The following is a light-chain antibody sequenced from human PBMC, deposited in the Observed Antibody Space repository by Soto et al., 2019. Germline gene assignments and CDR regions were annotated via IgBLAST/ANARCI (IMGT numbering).Light chain of an antibody. CDR1: SSDIGGYNF. Sequence: QSALTQVASVSGSPGQSITISCTGSSSDIGGYNFVSWYQHHPGKAPKLMIYNVSNRPSGVSNRFSGSKSGNTASLTISGLQDADEADYYCSSYTSTSTLVFGTGTKLTVL. CDR3: SSYTSTSTLV. V-gene: IGLV2-14*03. CDR2: NVS. J-gene: IGLJ1*01.